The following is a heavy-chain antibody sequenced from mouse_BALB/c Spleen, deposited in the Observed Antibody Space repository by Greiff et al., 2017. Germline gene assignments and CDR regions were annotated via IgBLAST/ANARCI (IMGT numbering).Heavy chain of an antibody. CDR1: GYSFTGYF. J-gene: IGHJ4*01. Sequence: EVQLQQSGPELVKPGASVKISCKASGYSFTGYFMNWVMQSHGKSLEWIGRINPYNGVTFYNQKFKGKATLTVDKSSSTAHMELRSLASEDSAVYCCARSGTNYAMDYWGQGTSVTVSS. D-gene: IGHD4-1*01. V-gene: IGHV1-20*02. CDR3: ARSGTNYAMDY. CDR2: INPYNGVT.